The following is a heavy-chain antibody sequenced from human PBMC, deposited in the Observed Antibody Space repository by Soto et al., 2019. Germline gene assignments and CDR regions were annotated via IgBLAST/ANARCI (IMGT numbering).Heavy chain of an antibody. Sequence: SETLSLTCTVSGGSISSYYCSWIRQPPGKGLEWIGYIYYSGSTNYNPSLKSRVTISVDTSKNQFSLKLSSVTAADTAVYYCARHHPRLDCSSTSCYSYYFDYWGQGTLVTVSS. CDR2: IYYSGST. J-gene: IGHJ4*02. CDR3: ARHHPRLDCSSTSCYSYYFDY. CDR1: GGSISSYY. V-gene: IGHV4-59*08. D-gene: IGHD2-2*01.